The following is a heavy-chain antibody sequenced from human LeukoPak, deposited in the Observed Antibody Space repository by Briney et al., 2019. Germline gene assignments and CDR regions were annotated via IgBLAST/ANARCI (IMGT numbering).Heavy chain of an antibody. D-gene: IGHD4-17*01. J-gene: IGHJ2*01. CDR1: GFTFSNYA. CDR2: IGGSGDNR. CDR3: ARNSYGDYWFFDL. V-gene: IGHV3-23*01. Sequence: GGSLRLSCAASGFTFSNYAVSWVRQAPGKGLQWVSTIGGSGDNRYYEDSVKGRFTISRDNSRNTVYLQVHGLRADDTAVYYCARNSYGDYWFFDLWGRGTLVTVSS.